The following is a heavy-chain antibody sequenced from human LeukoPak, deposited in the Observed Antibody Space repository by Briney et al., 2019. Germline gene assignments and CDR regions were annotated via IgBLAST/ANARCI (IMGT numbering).Heavy chain of an antibody. CDR1: GYTFTNYT. D-gene: IGHD6-19*01. CDR2: INAGNGNT. Sequence: ASVKVSCKASGYTFTNYTMHWVRQAPGQRLEWMGWINAGNGNTKYSQKFQGRVTITRDTSASTAYMELSSLRSEDTAVYYCARDGRSGPAWYYYCMDVWGKGTTVTDSS. V-gene: IGHV1-3*01. J-gene: IGHJ6*04. CDR3: ARDGRSGPAWYYYCMDV.